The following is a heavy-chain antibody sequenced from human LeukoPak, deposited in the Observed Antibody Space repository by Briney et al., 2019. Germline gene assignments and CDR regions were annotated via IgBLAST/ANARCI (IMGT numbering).Heavy chain of an antibody. Sequence: PGGSLRLSCAASGFTFSSYAMHWVRQAPGKGLEWVAVISYDGSNKCNTDSVKGRLTISRDNSKNTVYLQMNSLTAEDTAVYYCARGPDVCGDSSGPIRDYYHYMGVWGKGTTVIVSS. CDR1: GFTFSSYA. CDR3: ARGPDVCGDSSGPIRDYYHYMGV. D-gene: IGHD6-6*01. J-gene: IGHJ6*03. V-gene: IGHV3-30-3*01. CDR2: ISYDGSNK.